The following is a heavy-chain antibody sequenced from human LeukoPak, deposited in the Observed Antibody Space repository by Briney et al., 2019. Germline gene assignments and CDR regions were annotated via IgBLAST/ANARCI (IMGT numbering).Heavy chain of an antibody. D-gene: IGHD3-10*01. J-gene: IGHJ6*02. CDR3: AKDLSGYYTMDV. Sequence: GGSLRLSCAASGFTFSSYAMSWVRQAPGKGLEWVSAISGSGGSTYYADSVKGRFTISRDNSKNTLYLQMVSLRAEDTAVYYCAKDLSGYYTMDVWGQGTTVTVSS. CDR1: GFTFSSYA. V-gene: IGHV3-23*01. CDR2: ISGSGGST.